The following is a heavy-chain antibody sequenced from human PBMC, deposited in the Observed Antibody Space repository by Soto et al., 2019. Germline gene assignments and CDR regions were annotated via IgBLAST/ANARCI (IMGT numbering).Heavy chain of an antibody. CDR3: ARVWGGAFDI. CDR2: IYYSGST. Sequence: AETLSLTSTVNGGSIRSFYWSWIRQPPGKGLEWIVYIYYSGSTNYNPSLRSRVTISVDTSKNQFSLKLSSVTAADTAVYYRARVWGGAFDIWGQGTMVT. D-gene: IGHD3-10*01. V-gene: IGHV4-59*01. J-gene: IGHJ3*02. CDR1: GGSIRSFY.